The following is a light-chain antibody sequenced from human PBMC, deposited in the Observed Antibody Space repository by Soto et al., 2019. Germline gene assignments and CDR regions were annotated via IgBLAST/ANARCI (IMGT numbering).Light chain of an antibody. CDR1: QSISSY. CDR2: QAS. V-gene: IGKV1-5*03. CDR3: QQYSGIWT. Sequence: DIEMTHSASSVSASGGCRLSIACRASQSISSYLNWYQQKPGKAPKLLIYQASILESGVPSRFGGTRSGTEFTLTISSLKPDDFATYYSQQYSGIWTFGQGTKVDIK. J-gene: IGKJ1*01.